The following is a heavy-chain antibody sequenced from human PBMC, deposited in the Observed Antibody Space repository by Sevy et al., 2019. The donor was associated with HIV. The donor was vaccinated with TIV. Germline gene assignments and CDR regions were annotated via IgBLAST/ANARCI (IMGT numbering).Heavy chain of an antibody. J-gene: IGHJ4*02. V-gene: IGHV1-18*01. CDR2: ISAYNGNT. D-gene: IGHD5-12*01. CDR1: GYTFTSYG. Sequence: ASVKVSCKASGYTFTSYGISWVRQAPGQGLEWMGWISAYNGNTNYAQKLKGRVTMTTDTSTSTAYMGLRSLRSDDTAVYYCARDIIVVARDMVATEYYFDYWGQGTLVTVSS. CDR3: ARDIIVVARDMVATEYYFDY.